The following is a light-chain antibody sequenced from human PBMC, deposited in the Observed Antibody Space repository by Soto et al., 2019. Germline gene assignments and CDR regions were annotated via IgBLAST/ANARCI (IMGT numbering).Light chain of an antibody. CDR3: KSYAGSNPYV. CDR2: EVV. V-gene: IGLV2-8*01. J-gene: IGLJ1*01. CDR1: KIHIYVYDF. Sequence: SGLTQPPSASGSPGPSVTISCTGTKIHIYVYDFVSWYQHNPGNAPRLIIYEVVLRRSGVPARFSGSKSCKTAFLTVSGLQAAAEADHFFKSYAGSNPYVFGSGTKVT.